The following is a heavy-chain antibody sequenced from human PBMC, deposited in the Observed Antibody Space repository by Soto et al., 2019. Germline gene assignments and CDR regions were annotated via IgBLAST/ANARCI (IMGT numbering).Heavy chain of an antibody. V-gene: IGHV1-2*04. D-gene: IGHD2-15*01. Sequence: ASVNVSCKASGYTFTGYYMHWVRQAPGQGLEWMGWINPNSGGTNYAQKFQGWVTMTRDTSISTAYMELSRLRSDDTAVYYCARGVCSGGSCYFDYWAREPWSPSPQ. CDR2: INPNSGGT. J-gene: IGHJ4*02. CDR1: GYTFTGYY. CDR3: ARGVCSGGSCYFDY.